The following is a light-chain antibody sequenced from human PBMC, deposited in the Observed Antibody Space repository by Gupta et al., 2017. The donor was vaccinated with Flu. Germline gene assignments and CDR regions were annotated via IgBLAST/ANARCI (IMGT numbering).Light chain of an antibody. CDR3: QQGNT. CDR1: QSVSSY. Sequence: EIVLTQSPATLSLSPGERATLSCRASQSVSSYLAWYQQKPGQAPRLLIYEASNSATGIQARFSGSGSGTDFTRTLSSIESEDFVGDDCQQGNTFGGGTKVEIK. J-gene: IGKJ4*01. CDR2: EAS. V-gene: IGKV3-11*01.